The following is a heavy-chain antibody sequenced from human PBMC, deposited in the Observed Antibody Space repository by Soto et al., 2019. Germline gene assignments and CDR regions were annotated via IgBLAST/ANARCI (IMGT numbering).Heavy chain of an antibody. CDR2: IRFDGSEI. V-gene: IGHV3-33*01. D-gene: IGHD3-16*01. J-gene: IGHJ4*02. CDR3: ARYGIGGAAFRGFMDY. Sequence: QVQLVESGGGVVQPGGSLRLSCAAPGSIFSGYGMPWGRQFPGKGLAWVAVIRFDGSEIDYANSVKARFTTYRDNSNNLLYLKMNNLRAGDTAVYYCARYGIGGAAFRGFMDYWGQGALVTVSS. CDR1: GSIFSGYG.